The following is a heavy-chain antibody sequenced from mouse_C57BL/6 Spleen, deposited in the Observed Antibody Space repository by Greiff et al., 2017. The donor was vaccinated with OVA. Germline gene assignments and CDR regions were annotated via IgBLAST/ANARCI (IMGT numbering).Heavy chain of an antibody. Sequence: QVQLQQPGAELVMPGASVKLSCKASGYTFTSYWMHWVKQRPGQGLEWIGEIDPSDSYTNYNQKFKGKSTLTVDKSSSTAYMQLSSLTSEDSAVYYCARYYYGSVAMDYWGQGTSVTVSS. J-gene: IGHJ4*01. CDR2: IDPSDSYT. D-gene: IGHD1-1*01. CDR1: GYTFTSYW. CDR3: ARYYYGSVAMDY. V-gene: IGHV1-69*01.